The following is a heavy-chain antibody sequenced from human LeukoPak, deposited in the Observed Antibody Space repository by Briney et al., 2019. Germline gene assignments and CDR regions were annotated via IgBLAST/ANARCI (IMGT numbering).Heavy chain of an antibody. CDR1: GYTISSGYY. D-gene: IGHD3-3*01. Sequence: SETLSLTCAVSGYTISSGYYWGWIRQPPGKGVEWIGSIYHSGSTYYNPSLKSRVTISVDKSKNQFSLKLSSVTAADTAVYYCATAYDFWSGPDDYWGQGTLVTVSS. J-gene: IGHJ4*02. CDR3: ATAYDFWSGPDDY. V-gene: IGHV4-38-2*01. CDR2: IYHSGST.